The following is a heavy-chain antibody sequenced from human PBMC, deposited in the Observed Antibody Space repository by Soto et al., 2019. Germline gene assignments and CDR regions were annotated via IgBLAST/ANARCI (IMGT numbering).Heavy chain of an antibody. CDR3: AKDQDGYGDYQSFDY. D-gene: IGHD4-17*01. Sequence: GSLRLSCAASGFTFSSYAMSWVRQAPGKGLEWVSAISGSGGSTYYADSVKGRFTISRDNSKNTLYLQMNSLRAEDTAVYYCAKDQDGYGDYQSFDYWGQGTLVTVSS. V-gene: IGHV3-23*01. CDR2: ISGSGGST. J-gene: IGHJ4*02. CDR1: GFTFSSYA.